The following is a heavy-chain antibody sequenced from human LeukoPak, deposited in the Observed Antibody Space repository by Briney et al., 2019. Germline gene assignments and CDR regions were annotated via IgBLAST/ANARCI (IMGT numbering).Heavy chain of an antibody. Sequence: GGSLRLSCAASGFTFSSYGMSWVRQAPGKGLEWVSVVSGSGGSTYYADSVKGRFTISRDNSKNMVFLQMNSLRAEDTAVYYCAKDRGSWYYPFDCWGQGTLVTVSS. J-gene: IGHJ4*02. D-gene: IGHD6-13*01. CDR2: VSGSGGST. CDR1: GFTFSSYG. V-gene: IGHV3-23*01. CDR3: AKDRGSWYYPFDC.